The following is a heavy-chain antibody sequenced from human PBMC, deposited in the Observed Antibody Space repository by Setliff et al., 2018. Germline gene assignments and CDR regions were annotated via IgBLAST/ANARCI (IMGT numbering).Heavy chain of an antibody. D-gene: IGHD3-22*01. CDR3: ARSFDSSGYNYGYSFDI. V-gene: IGHV5-51*01. Sequence: GESLKISCKGSGYSFATHWIGWVRQVPGKGLEWMAIIYPDDSDTRYSPSFQGQVTVSADTSSSTSCLQWSSLEASDTDMYYCARSFDSSGYNYGYSFDIWGQGTMVTVSS. CDR2: IYPDDSDT. J-gene: IGHJ3*02. CDR1: GYSFATHW.